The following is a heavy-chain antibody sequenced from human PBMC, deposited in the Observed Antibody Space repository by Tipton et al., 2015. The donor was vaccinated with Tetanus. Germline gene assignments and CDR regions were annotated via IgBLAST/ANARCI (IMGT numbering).Heavy chain of an antibody. Sequence: TLSLTCTVSGGSISSNYWSWIRQPPGKGLEWIGNIYYSGSTNYNPSLKSRVTISVDTSKKQFSLRLKSVTPADTAMYYCARDHRLSASYAGWFDPWGQGTLVTVSS. V-gene: IGHV4-59*01. CDR2: IYYSGST. J-gene: IGHJ5*02. D-gene: IGHD2-8*01. CDR3: ARDHRLSASYAGWFDP. CDR1: GGSISSNY.